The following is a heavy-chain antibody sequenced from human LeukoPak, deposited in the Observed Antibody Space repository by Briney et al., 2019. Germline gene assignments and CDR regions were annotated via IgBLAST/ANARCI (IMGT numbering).Heavy chain of an antibody. CDR2: ISSNGGST. J-gene: IGHJ4*02. CDR1: GFTFSSYV. V-gene: IGHV3-64*01. CDR3: ATTLGYCSGGSCFVTYFDY. D-gene: IGHD2-15*01. Sequence: GGSLRLSCAASGFTFSSYVMHWVRQAPGKGLEYVPAISSNGGSTYYANSVKGGFTISRDNSKNTLYLQMASLRPEDMAVYYCATTLGYCSGGSCFVTYFDYWGQGTLVTVSS.